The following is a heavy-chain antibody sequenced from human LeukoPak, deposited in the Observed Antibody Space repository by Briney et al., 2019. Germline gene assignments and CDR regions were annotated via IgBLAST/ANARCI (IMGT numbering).Heavy chain of an antibody. Sequence: SETLSLTCTVSGGSISSYYWSWIRQPPGKGLEWIGYIYYSGSTNYNPSLKSRVTISVDRSKNQFSLKLSSVTAADTAVYYCATSPSVGDPWFDYWGQGTLVTVSS. D-gene: IGHD3-16*01. V-gene: IGHV4-59*12. CDR2: IYYSGST. J-gene: IGHJ4*02. CDR1: GGSISSYY. CDR3: ATSPSVGDPWFDY.